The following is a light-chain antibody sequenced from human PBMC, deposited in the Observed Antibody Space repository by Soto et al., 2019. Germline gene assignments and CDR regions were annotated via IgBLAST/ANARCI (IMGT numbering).Light chain of an antibody. CDR3: QQVGNSRWT. Sequence: EIVLTQSPGTLSLSPGERATLACRASQSVSSSYLAWYQQKPGQAPRLLIYGASTRATGIPDRFSGSGSGTDFTLTISRLEPEDFAVYYCQQVGNSRWTFGQGSKVEIK. CDR2: GAS. V-gene: IGKV3-20*01. CDR1: QSVSSSY. J-gene: IGKJ1*01.